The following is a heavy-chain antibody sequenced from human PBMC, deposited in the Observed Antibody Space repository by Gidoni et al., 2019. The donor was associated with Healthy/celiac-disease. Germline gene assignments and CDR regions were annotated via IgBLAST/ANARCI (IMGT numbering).Heavy chain of an antibody. V-gene: IGHV3-64D*06. J-gene: IGHJ4*02. CDR1: GCTFSSYA. CDR2: ISSNGGST. CDR3: VKESIKGLHSSGWTYFDY. Sequence: EVQLVESGGGLVQPGGSLRLSCSAYGCTFSSYALHWVRQAPGKGLEYVSSISSNGGSTYDADAVKGRFTISRDNAKNTLYLQMSSLRAEDTAVYYCVKESIKGLHSSGWTYFDYWGQGTLVTVSS. D-gene: IGHD6-19*01.